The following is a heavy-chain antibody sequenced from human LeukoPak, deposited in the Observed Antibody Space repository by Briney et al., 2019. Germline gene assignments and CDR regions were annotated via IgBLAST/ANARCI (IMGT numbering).Heavy chain of an antibody. CDR1: GFAFATYG. V-gene: IGHV3-48*03. Sequence: GGSLRLSCAASGFAFATYGMNWVRQAPGKGLEWLSKIERGDRVMFYADSVKGRFTISRDTAKNSLYLQMNSLRADDTAVYYCARRLPFYGLDVWGQGTTVIVSS. D-gene: IGHD3-16*01. CDR2: IERGDRVM. J-gene: IGHJ6*02. CDR3: ARRLPFYGLDV.